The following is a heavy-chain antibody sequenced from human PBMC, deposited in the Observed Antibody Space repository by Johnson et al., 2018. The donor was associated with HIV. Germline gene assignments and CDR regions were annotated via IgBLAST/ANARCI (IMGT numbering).Heavy chain of an antibody. V-gene: IGHV3-64*04. D-gene: IGHD3-10*01. CDR1: GFSFSTYA. J-gene: IGHJ3*02. Sequence: VQLVESGGGLVQPGGSLRLSCAAFGFSFSTYAMHWVRQAPGKGLEYVSAISNNGGSTFYADSVRGRFPISRDNSKNTLYLQMNSLRAEDTAVYYCASSSYGSGRGDAFDIWGQGTMVTVSS. CDR3: ASSSYGSGRGDAFDI. CDR2: ISNNGGST.